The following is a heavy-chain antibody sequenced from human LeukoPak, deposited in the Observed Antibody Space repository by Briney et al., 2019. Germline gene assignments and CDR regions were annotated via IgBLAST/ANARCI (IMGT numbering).Heavy chain of an antibody. Sequence: ASVKVSCKASGYTFTSYGISWVRQAPGQGLEWMGWISAHNGNTNYAQKLQGRVTMTTDTSTSTAYMELRSLRSDDTAVYYCARYRNYDSSGYYFDYWGQGTLDTVSS. CDR1: GYTFTSYG. CDR3: ARYRNYDSSGYYFDY. D-gene: IGHD3-22*01. V-gene: IGHV1-18*01. CDR2: ISAHNGNT. J-gene: IGHJ4*02.